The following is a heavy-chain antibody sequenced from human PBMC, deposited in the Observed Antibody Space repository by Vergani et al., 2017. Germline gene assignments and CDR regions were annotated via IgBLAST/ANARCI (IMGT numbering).Heavy chain of an antibody. CDR2: IYYSGST. Sequence: QVQLQESGPGLVKPSETLSLTCTVSGGSISSYYWSWIRQPPGKGLEWIGYIYYSGSTNYPPSLKSRVTISVDTSKNQFSLKLSSVTAADTAVYYCARVRYYCSSTSCSGGGFDYWGQGTLVTVSS. CDR1: GGSISSYY. V-gene: IGHV4-59*01. D-gene: IGHD2-2*01. CDR3: ARVRYYCSSTSCSGGGFDY. J-gene: IGHJ4*02.